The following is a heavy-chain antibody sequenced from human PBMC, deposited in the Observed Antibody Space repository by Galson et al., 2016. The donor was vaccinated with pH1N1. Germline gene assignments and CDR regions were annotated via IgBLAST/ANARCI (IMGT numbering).Heavy chain of an antibody. CDR1: GFTFSSYG. D-gene: IGHD4-17*01. Sequence: SLRLSCAASGFTFSSYGMHWVRQAPGKGLEWVAVIWHDGSNKYYADSVKGRFTISRDNSKNTLYLQMNSLRAGDTAVYYCARGNSYYGDYLGYWGQGTLVTVSS. J-gene: IGHJ4*02. V-gene: IGHV3-33*01. CDR2: IWHDGSNK. CDR3: ARGNSYYGDYLGY.